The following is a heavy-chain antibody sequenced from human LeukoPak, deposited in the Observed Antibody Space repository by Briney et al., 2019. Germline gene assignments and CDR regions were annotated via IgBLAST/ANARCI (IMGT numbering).Heavy chain of an antibody. CDR1: GYTFTSYY. J-gene: IGHJ3*02. D-gene: IGHD1-26*01. CDR2: MNPSSGNT. Sequence: ASVKVSCKASGYTFTSYYMHWVRQATGQGLEWMGWMNPSSGNTGYAQTFQGRVTMTRNTSISTAYMELSSLRSEDTAVYYCARGGGWELLDAFDIWGQGTMVTVSS. V-gene: IGHV1-8*02. CDR3: ARGGGWELLDAFDI.